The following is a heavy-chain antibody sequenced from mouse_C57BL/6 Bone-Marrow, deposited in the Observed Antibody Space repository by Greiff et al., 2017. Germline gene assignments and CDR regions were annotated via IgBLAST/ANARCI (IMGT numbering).Heavy chain of an antibody. Sequence: EVKVVESGGDLVKPGGSLKLSCAASGFTFSSYGMSWFRQTPDKRLEWVATISSGGSYTYYPDSVKGRFTISRDNAKNTLYLQMSSLKSEDTAMYYCARRAYGSSGFAYWGQGTLVTVSA. V-gene: IGHV5-6*02. CDR3: ARRAYGSSGFAY. CDR2: ISSGGSYT. CDR1: GFTFSSYG. J-gene: IGHJ3*01. D-gene: IGHD1-1*01.